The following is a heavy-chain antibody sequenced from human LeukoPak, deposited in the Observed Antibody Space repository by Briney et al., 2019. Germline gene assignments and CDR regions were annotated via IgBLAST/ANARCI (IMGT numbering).Heavy chain of an antibody. CDR3: ARSYYYDSSLNY. J-gene: IGHJ4*02. V-gene: IGHV3-11*04. CDR1: GFTFSDYY. Sequence: GSLRLSCAASGFTFSDYYMSWIRQAPGKGLEWVSYISSSGSTIYYADSVKGRFTISRDNAKNSLYLQMNSLRAEDTAVYYCARSYYYDSSLNYWGQGTLVTVSS. D-gene: IGHD3-22*01. CDR2: ISSSGSTI.